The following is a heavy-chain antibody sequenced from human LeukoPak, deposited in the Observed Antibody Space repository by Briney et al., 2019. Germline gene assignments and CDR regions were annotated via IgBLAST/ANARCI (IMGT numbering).Heavy chain of an antibody. Sequence: SQTLSLTCTVSGGSISSGGYYWSWIRQPPGKGLEWIGYIYHSGSTYYNPSLKSRVTISVDRSKTQFSLKLNSVTAADTAVYYCARDPTVVTRGGGMDVWGQGTTVTVSS. CDR1: GGSISSGGYY. CDR3: ARDPTVVTRGGGMDV. D-gene: IGHD4-23*01. CDR2: IYHSGST. J-gene: IGHJ6*02. V-gene: IGHV4-30-2*01.